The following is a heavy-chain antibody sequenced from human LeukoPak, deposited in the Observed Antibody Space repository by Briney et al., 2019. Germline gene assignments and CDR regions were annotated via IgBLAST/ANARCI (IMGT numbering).Heavy chain of an antibody. V-gene: IGHV3-33*08. D-gene: IGHD4-23*01. Sequence: GGSLRLSCAASGFTFSSYGMHWVRQAPGKGLEWVAVIWYDGSNKYHADSVKGRFTISRDNSKNTLYLQMNSLRAEDTAVYYCARFTDYGGLFDYWGQGTLVTVSS. J-gene: IGHJ4*02. CDR2: IWYDGSNK. CDR1: GFTFSSYG. CDR3: ARFTDYGGLFDY.